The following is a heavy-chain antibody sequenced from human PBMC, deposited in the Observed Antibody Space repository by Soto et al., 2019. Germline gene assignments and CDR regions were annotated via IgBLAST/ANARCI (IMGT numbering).Heavy chain of an antibody. CDR2: ISGSGGST. CDR3: AKVFASLRRDSGTTGFWFDP. D-gene: IGHD1-7*01. J-gene: IGHJ5*02. V-gene: IGHV3-23*01. Sequence: GGSLRLSCAASGFTFSSYAMSWVRQAPGKGLEWVSAISGSGGSTYYADSVKGRFTISRDNSKNTLYLQMNSLRAEDTAVYYCAKVFASLRRDSGTTGFWFDPWGQGTLVTVSS. CDR1: GFTFSSYA.